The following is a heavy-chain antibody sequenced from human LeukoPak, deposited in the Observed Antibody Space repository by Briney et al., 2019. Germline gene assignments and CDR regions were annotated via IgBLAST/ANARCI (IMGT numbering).Heavy chain of an antibody. CDR1: GGSISSGDYS. D-gene: IGHD3-10*01. J-gene: IGHJ4*02. V-gene: IGHV4-30-2*01. CDR2: IYHSGTT. CDR3: ARGYYGSGSYSDY. Sequence: SETLSLTCAVSGGSISSGDYSWNWIRQPPGKGLEWIGFIYHSGTTYYNPSLKSRVTISVDRSKNQFSLKLSSVTAADTAVYYCARGYYGSGSYSDYWGQGTLVTVSP.